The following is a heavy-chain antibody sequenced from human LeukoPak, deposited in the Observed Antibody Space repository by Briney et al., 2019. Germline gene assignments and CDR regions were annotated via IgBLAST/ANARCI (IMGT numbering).Heavy chain of an antibody. D-gene: IGHD5-18*01. CDR3: ARVPNVDTAMERSFFDY. CDR2: IYCSGST. CDR1: GGSVSSGSYY. Sequence: SETLSLTCTVSGGSVSSGSYYWSWIRQPPGKGLEWIGYIYCSGSTNYNPSLKSRVTISVDASKNQFSLKLSSVTAADTAVYYCARVPNVDTAMERSFFDYWGQGTLVTVSS. J-gene: IGHJ4*02. V-gene: IGHV4-61*01.